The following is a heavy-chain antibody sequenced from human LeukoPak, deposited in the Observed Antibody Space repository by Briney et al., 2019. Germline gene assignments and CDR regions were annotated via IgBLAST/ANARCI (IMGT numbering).Heavy chain of an antibody. Sequence: GGSLRLSCAASGFTFSSYWMSWVRQAPGKGLEWVANIKQDGSEKYYVDSVKGRFTISRDNAKNSLYLQMNSLRAEDTAVYYCARDMVVVIKAFDAFDIWGQGTLVTVSS. CDR3: ARDMVVVIKAFDAFDI. V-gene: IGHV3-7*01. CDR2: IKQDGSEK. D-gene: IGHD3-22*01. CDR1: GFTFSSYW. J-gene: IGHJ3*02.